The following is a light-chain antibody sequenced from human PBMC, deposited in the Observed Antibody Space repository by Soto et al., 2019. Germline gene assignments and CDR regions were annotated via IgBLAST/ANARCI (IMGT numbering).Light chain of an antibody. J-gene: IGLJ3*02. CDR3: SSYTSSSTRV. Sequence: QSALTQPASVSGSPGQSITISCTGTSSDVGGYNYVSWYQQHPGKAPKLMIYEVSNRPSGVSNRFSGSKSGNTASLTISGLQAEDEADYYCSSYTSSSTRVFGGGNQLTVL. V-gene: IGLV2-14*01. CDR1: SSDVGGYNY. CDR2: EVS.